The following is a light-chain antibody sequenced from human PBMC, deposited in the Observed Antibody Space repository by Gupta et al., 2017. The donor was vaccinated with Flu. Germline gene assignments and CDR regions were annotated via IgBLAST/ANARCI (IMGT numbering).Light chain of an antibody. CDR2: AAS. J-gene: IGKJ4*02. CDR1: QSVSNL. CDR3: QQGYSTPQT. V-gene: IGKV1-39*01. Sequence: PSSLSASVGDRVTITCRASQSVSNLLNWYQQKPGKAPKLLIYAASTLQGGVPSRFSGSGSGTDFTLTINSLQPEDFATYYCQQGYSTPQTFGRGTTVEIK.